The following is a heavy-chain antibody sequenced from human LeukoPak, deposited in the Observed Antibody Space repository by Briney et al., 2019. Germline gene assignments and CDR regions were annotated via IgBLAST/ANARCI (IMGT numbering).Heavy chain of an antibody. CDR3: ARDNKDIVATFPFDP. D-gene: IGHD5-12*01. V-gene: IGHV4-38-2*02. CDR1: GYSISSGYY. CDR2: IYHSGST. Sequence: SETLSLTCAVSGYSISSGYYWGWFRQPPGKGREWFGSIYHSGSTYYNPSPKSRVTISVDTSKNQFSLKLSSVTAADTAVYYCARDNKDIVATFPFDPWGQGTLVTVSS. J-gene: IGHJ5*02.